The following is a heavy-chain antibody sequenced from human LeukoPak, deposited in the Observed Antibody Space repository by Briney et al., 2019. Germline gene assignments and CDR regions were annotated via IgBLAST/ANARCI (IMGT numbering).Heavy chain of an antibody. Sequence: GASVKVSCKASGYTFTGYYMHWVRQAPGQGLEWMGWINPNSGGTKYAQKFQGRVTMTRDTSIRTAYMELSRLRSDDTAVYYCARVDDRGHYYDSSGPRKLFDYWGQGTLVTVSS. D-gene: IGHD3-22*01. CDR2: INPNSGGT. V-gene: IGHV1-2*02. CDR1: GYTFTGYY. CDR3: ARVDDRGHYYDSSGPRKLFDY. J-gene: IGHJ4*02.